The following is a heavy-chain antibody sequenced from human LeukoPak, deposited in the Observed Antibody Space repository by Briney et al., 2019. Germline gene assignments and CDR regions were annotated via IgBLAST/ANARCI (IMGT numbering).Heavy chain of an antibody. Sequence: PSETLSLTCTVSGGSISSSSYYWGWIRQPPGKGLEWIGSIYYSGSTYYNPSLKSRVTISVDTSKNQFSLKLSSVTAADTAVSYCARRYYDLSHQCGHQLKYWFDPSGQGNLVTVSS. V-gene: IGHV4-39*01. D-gene: IGHD3-3*01. CDR1: GGSISSSSYY. CDR2: IYYSGST. CDR3: ARRYYDLSHQCGHQLKYWFDP. J-gene: IGHJ5*02.